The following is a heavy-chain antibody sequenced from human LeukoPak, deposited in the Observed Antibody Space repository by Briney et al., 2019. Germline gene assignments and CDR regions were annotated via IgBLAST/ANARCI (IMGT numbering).Heavy chain of an antibody. CDR3: ARGYGSGSYYRGRSLGY. CDR2: IIPIFGTA. Sequence: GASVKVSCKASGGTFSSYAISWVRQAPGQGLEWMGGIIPIFGTANYAQKFQGRVTITTDESTSTAYMELSSLRSEDTAVYYCARGYGSGSYYRGRSLGYWGQGTLVTVSS. CDR1: GGTFSSYA. J-gene: IGHJ4*02. V-gene: IGHV1-69*05. D-gene: IGHD3-10*01.